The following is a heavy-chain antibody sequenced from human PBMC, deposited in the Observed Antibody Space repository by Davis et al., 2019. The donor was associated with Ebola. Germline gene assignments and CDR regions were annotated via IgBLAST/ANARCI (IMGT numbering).Heavy chain of an antibody. CDR2: ISYDGSNK. Sequence: GESLKISCAASGFTFSSYAMHWVRQAPGKGLEWVAVISYDGSNKYYADSVKGRFTISRDNSKNTLYLQMNSLRAEDTAVYYCARGLLSGSYYNYFDYWGQGTLVTVSS. CDR1: GFTFSSYA. D-gene: IGHD1-26*01. J-gene: IGHJ4*02. V-gene: IGHV3-30-3*01. CDR3: ARGLLSGSYYNYFDY.